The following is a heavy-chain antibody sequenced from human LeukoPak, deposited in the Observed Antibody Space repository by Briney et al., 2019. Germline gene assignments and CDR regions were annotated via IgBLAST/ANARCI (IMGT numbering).Heavy chain of an antibody. D-gene: IGHD5-12*01. CDR2: INAGNGNT. Sequence: VSVKVSCKASGYTFTSYYMHWVRQVPGQGLEWMGWINAGNGNTKYSQKFQGRVTIFRDTSATTAYMVLSSLRSEDTAVYYCARDGGYDGNEPREMDYWGQGTLVTVPS. CDR3: ARDGGYDGNEPREMDY. CDR1: GYTFTSYY. J-gene: IGHJ4*02. V-gene: IGHV1-3*01.